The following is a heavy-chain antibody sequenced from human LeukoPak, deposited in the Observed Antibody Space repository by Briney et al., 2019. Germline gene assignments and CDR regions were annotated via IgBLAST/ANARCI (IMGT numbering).Heavy chain of an antibody. Sequence: GGSLRLSCAASGFTFSTYAMSWVRQAPGKGLEWASTLSANGGSTYYADSVKGRFTFSRDNSKNTLNLQMNSLRVEDTAVYYCAKPPPDSSSWLFDYWGQGTLVTVSS. J-gene: IGHJ4*02. D-gene: IGHD6-13*01. CDR1: GFTFSTYA. V-gene: IGHV3-23*01. CDR3: AKPPPDSSSWLFDY. CDR2: LSANGGST.